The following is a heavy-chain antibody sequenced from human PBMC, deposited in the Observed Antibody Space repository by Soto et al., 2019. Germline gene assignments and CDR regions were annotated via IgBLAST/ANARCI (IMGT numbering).Heavy chain of an antibody. V-gene: IGHV3-30-3*01. D-gene: IGHD3-22*01. CDR1: GFTFSSYA. J-gene: IGHJ2*01. CDR3: ARGSMIVVVITGWYFDL. CDR2: ISYDGSNK. Sequence: ESGGGVVQPGRSLRLSCAASGFTFSSYAMHWVRQAPGKGLEWVAVISYDGSNKYYADSVKGRFTISRDNSKNTLYLQMNSLRAEDTAVYYCARGSMIVVVITGWYFDLWGRGTLVTVSS.